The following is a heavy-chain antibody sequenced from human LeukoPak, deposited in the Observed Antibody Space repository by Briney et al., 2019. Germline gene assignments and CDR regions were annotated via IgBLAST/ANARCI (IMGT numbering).Heavy chain of an antibody. CDR2: IYTRGST. D-gene: IGHD4-11*01. V-gene: IGHV4-4*07. CDR3: ARVLVEDSNYGKDYYHYYMDV. Sequence: PSETLSLTCTVSGGSISSFSWSWIRQPAGKGLEWIWRIYTRGSTNYNPSLKSRVTMSVDTSKNQFSLKLSSVTAADTAVYYCARVLVEDSNYGKDYYHYYMDVWGKGTTVTVSS. CDR1: GGSISSFS. J-gene: IGHJ6*03.